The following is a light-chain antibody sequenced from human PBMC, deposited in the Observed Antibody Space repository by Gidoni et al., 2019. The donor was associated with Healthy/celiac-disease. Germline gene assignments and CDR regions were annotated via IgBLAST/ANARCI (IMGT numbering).Light chain of an antibody. CDR3: QQSYRTPIT. CDR2: AAS. Sequence: DIQMTQSPSSLSASVGDRVTITCRASQSISSYLNWYQQKPGKAPKLLIYAASSLQSGVPSRFSGSGSWTDFTLTISSLQPEDFATYYCQQSYRTPITFXXXTRLEIK. J-gene: IGKJ5*01. CDR1: QSISSY. V-gene: IGKV1-39*01.